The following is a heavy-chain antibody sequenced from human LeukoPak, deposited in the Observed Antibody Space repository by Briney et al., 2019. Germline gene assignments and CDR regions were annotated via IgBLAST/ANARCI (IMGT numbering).Heavy chain of an antibody. J-gene: IGHJ4*02. CDR3: ARVDQYSGSYSGPDY. Sequence: EASVKVSCKASGYTFTGYYMHWVRQAPGQGLEWMGWINPNSGGTNYAQKLQGRVTMTRDTSISTAYMELSRLRSDDTAVYYCARVDQYSGSYSGPDYWGQGTLVTVSS. D-gene: IGHD1-26*01. CDR1: GYTFTGYY. V-gene: IGHV1-2*02. CDR2: INPNSGGT.